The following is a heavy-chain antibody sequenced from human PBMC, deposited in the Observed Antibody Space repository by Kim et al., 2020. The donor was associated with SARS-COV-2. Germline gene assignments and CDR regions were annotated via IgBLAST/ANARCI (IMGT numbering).Heavy chain of an antibody. V-gene: IGHV4-34*01. CDR3: ARGPFRGILYYGMDV. CDR1: GGSFSGYY. J-gene: IGHJ6*02. Sequence: SETLSLTCAVYGGSFSGYYWSWIRQPPGKGLEWIGEINHSGSTNYNPSLKSRVTISVDTSKNQFSLKLSSVTAADTAVYYCARGPFRGILYYGMDVWGQGTTVTVSS. D-gene: IGHD3-10*01. CDR2: INHSGST.